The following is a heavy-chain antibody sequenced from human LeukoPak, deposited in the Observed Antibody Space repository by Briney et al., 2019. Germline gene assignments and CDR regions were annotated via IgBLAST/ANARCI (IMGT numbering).Heavy chain of an antibody. CDR1: GFAFSNYA. D-gene: IGHD2/OR15-2a*01. CDR2: ITGNGGRT. CDR3: ARDPDFSTFLQGDY. J-gene: IGHJ4*02. V-gene: IGHV3-23*01. Sequence: GGSLRLSCAASGFAFSNYAFVWVRQAPGKGLEWVSAITGNGGRTIHADSVKGRFTISRDNSKNTLYLQMDSLRAEDTAVYYCARDPDFSTFLQGDYWGQGTQVTVSS.